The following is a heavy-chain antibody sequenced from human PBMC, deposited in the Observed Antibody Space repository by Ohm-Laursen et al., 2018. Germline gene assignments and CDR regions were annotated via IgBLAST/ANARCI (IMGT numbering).Heavy chain of an antibody. J-gene: IGHJ4*02. CDR2: ISGSGGST. D-gene: IGHD3-22*01. CDR3: AKGPGYYYDSSGYLGDY. V-gene: IGHV3-23*01. Sequence: GFLRLSCTASGFTFSSYAMSWVRQAPGKGLEWVSAISGSGGSTYYADSVKGRFTISRDNSKNTLYLQMNSLRAEDTAVYYCAKGPGYYYDSSGYLGDYWGQGTLVTVSS. CDR1: GFTFSSYA.